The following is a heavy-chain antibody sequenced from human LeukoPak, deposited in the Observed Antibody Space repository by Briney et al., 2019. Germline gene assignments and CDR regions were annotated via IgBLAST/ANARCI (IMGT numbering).Heavy chain of an antibody. CDR1: GGSISSGNHY. V-gene: IGHV4-31*03. CDR3: ASRSPPGETGYFDY. CDR2: IFYSGST. J-gene: IGHJ4*02. D-gene: IGHD2-21*01. Sequence: SETLSLTCTVSGGSISSGNHYWTWIRQLPGKGLEWIGYIFYSGSTCYNPSLKSRVTISVDTSNNQFSLKLNSVNAADTAVYYCASRSPPGETGYFDYWGQGTLVTVSS.